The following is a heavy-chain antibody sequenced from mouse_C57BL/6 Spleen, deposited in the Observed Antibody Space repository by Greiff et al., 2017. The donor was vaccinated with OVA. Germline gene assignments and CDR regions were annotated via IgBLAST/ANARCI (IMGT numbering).Heavy chain of an antibody. CDR3: ARGALPASRDYAMDY. D-gene: IGHD1-2*01. J-gene: IGHJ4*01. CDR1: GYTFTDYY. Sequence: VQLQQSGAELVRPGASVKLSCKASGYTFTDYYINWVKQRPGQGLEWIARIYPGSGNTYYNEKFKGKATLTAEKSSSTVYMQLSSLTSEDSAVYFCARGALPASRDYAMDYWGQGTSVTVSS. CDR2: IYPGSGNT. V-gene: IGHV1-76*01.